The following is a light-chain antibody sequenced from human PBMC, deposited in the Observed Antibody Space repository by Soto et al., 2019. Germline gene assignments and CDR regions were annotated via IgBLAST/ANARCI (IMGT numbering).Light chain of an antibody. CDR3: QQLNSYPRP. V-gene: IGKV1-9*01. Sequence: IQLTQSPSSLSASVGDRVTITCRASQGISSYLAWYQQKPGKAPKLLIYAASTLQGGVPSRFSGGGSGTDFTLPISSLQPEDFAIYYCQQLNSYPRPFGQGTRVDIK. J-gene: IGKJ1*01. CDR2: AAS. CDR1: QGISSY.